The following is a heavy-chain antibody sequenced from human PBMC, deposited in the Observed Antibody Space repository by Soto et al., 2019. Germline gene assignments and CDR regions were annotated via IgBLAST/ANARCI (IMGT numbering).Heavy chain of an antibody. Sequence: ASVKVSCKASGDTFTSYYMHWVRQAPGQGLEWMGIINPSGGSTSYAQKFQGRVTMTRDTSTGTVYMELSSLRSEDTAVYYCARDLEPPLPVPKNYYYYGMDVWGQGTTVTVSS. CDR1: GDTFTSYY. J-gene: IGHJ6*02. CDR3: ARDLEPPLPVPKNYYYYGMDV. CDR2: INPSGGST. V-gene: IGHV1-46*01.